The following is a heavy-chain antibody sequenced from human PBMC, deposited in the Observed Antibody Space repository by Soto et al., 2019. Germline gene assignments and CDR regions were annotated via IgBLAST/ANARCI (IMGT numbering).Heavy chain of an antibody. CDR2: ISAYNGNT. Sequence: ASVKVSCTASGYTFTSYDINWVRQATGQGLEWMGWISAYNGNTNYAQKLQGRVTMTTDTSTSTAYMELRSLRSDDTAVYYCARAPLGIIVAPDFWGQGTLVTVSS. CDR3: ARAPLGIIVAPDF. J-gene: IGHJ4*02. D-gene: IGHD3-22*01. CDR1: GYTFTSYD. V-gene: IGHV1-18*01.